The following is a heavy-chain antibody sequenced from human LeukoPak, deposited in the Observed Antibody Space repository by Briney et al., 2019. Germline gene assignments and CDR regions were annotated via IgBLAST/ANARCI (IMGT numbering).Heavy chain of an antibody. J-gene: IGHJ4*02. CDR1: GFTFSSYA. CDR2: ISGSGGST. CDR3: AKDQVGWQQLGQFDY. Sequence: GGSLRLSCAASGFTFSSYAMSWVRQAPGKGLEWVSAISGSGGSTYYADSVKGRFTISRDNSKNTLYLQMNSLRAEDTAVYYCAKDQVGWQQLGQFDYWGQGTLVTVSS. D-gene: IGHD6-13*01. V-gene: IGHV3-23*01.